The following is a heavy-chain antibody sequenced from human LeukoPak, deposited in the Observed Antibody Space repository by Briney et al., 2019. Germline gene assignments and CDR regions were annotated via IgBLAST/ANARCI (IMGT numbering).Heavy chain of an antibody. CDR3: TRDSGTTGEVKFDP. J-gene: IGHJ5*02. Sequence: SETLSLTCTVSGGSISKQYWTWVRQSAGKGLEWIGRIYGDGTITYNPSLRSRVTMSLDTSKNQFSLRLTSVTAADTAMYYCTRDSGTTGEVKFDPWGQGTLVTVSS. CDR2: IYGDGTI. CDR1: GGSISKQY. V-gene: IGHV4-4*07. D-gene: IGHD3-10*01.